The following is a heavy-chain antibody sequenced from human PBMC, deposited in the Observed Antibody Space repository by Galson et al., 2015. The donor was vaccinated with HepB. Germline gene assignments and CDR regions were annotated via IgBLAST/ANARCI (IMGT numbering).Heavy chain of an antibody. CDR1: GFTFSNAW. J-gene: IGHJ4*02. Sequence: SLRLSCAASGFTFSNAWMSWVRQAPGKGLEWVGRIKSKTDGGTTDYAAPVKGRFTISRDDSKNTLYLQMNSLKTEDTAVYYCTTFLYSGYSTVRYWGQGTLVTVSS. CDR3: TTFLYSGYSTVRY. V-gene: IGHV3-15*01. D-gene: IGHD5-12*01. CDR2: IKSKTDGGTT.